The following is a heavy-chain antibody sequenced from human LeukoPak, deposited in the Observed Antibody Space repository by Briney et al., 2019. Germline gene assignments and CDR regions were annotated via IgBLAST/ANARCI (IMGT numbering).Heavy chain of an antibody. V-gene: IGHV3-21*01. J-gene: IGHJ4*02. D-gene: IGHD2-15*01. CDR3: AKQSVVVVAATTYFDY. CDR2: ISSSSSYI. Sequence: GGSLRLSCAASGFTFSSYSMNWVRQAPGKGLEWVSSISSSSSYIYYADSVKGRFTISRDNSKNTLYLQMNSLRAEDTAVYYCAKQSVVVVAATTYFDYWGQGTLVTVSS. CDR1: GFTFSSYS.